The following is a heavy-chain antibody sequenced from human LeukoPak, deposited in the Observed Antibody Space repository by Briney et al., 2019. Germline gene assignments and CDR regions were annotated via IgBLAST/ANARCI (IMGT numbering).Heavy chain of an antibody. V-gene: IGHV1-2*02. Sequence: ASVTVSCKASGYTFTGYYIHWVRLAPGQGLEWVGWINPNSGGTNYAQTFQGRVTMTRDTSISTAYMELNRLTSDDTAVYFCARSYGFRSGGDCLGFWGQGTLVIVSS. CDR1: GYTFTGYY. J-gene: IGHJ4*02. CDR2: INPNSGGT. D-gene: IGHD2-21*02. CDR3: ARSYGFRSGGDCLGF.